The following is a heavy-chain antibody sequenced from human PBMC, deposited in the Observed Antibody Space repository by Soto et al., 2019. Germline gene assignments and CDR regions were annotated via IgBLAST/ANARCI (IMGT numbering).Heavy chain of an antibody. CDR2: ITPMFGTT. CDR1: AGTFVNYA. D-gene: IGHD1-20*01. Sequence: QVQLVQSGAEVKKPGSSVTVSCKAAAGTFVNYAITWVRQAPGQGRALMGTITPMFGTTYNAQKFNGRVTFTADQSTSTAFMELSGLRSQDTAVYYCARVALSGILLAGVDSWGQGTLVTVSS. V-gene: IGHV1-69*18. J-gene: IGHJ4*02. CDR3: ARVALSGILLAGVDS.